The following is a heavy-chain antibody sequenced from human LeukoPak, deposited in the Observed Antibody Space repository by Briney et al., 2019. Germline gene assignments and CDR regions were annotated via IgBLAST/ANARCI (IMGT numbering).Heavy chain of an antibody. V-gene: IGHV1-58*02. CDR1: GFTFTSSA. J-gene: IGHJ3*02. Sequence: SAKVSCKASGFTFTSSAMQWVRQARGQRLEWIGWIVVGSGNTNYAQKFQERVTITRDMSTSTAYMELSSPRSEDTAVYYCAADRSYYYDSSGFASSIWGQGTMVTVSS. CDR2: IVVGSGNT. D-gene: IGHD3-22*01. CDR3: AADRSYYYDSSGFASSI.